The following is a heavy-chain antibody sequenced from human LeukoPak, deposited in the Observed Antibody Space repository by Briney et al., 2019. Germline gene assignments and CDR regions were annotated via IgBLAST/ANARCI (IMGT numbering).Heavy chain of an antibody. V-gene: IGHV4-34*01. Sequence: SETLSLTCTVSGGSISGYYWSWIRQPPGKGLEWIGEINHSGSTNYNPSLKSRVTISVDTSKNQFSLKLSSVTAADTAVYYCARQRGYSYGYDQLFDYWGQGTLVTVSS. D-gene: IGHD5-18*01. CDR1: GGSISGYY. J-gene: IGHJ4*02. CDR2: INHSGST. CDR3: ARQRGYSYGYDQLFDY.